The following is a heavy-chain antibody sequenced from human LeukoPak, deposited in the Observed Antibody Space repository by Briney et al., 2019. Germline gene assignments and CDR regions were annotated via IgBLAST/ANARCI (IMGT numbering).Heavy chain of an antibody. V-gene: IGHV1-69*02. J-gene: IGHJ4*02. CDR3: ARIIGGSGIVDY. CDR2: IIPILGIA. CDR1: GGTFSSYT. D-gene: IGHD3-10*01. Sequence: SVKVSCKASGGTFSSYTISWVRQAPGQGLEWMGRIIPILGIANYAQKFQGRVTITADKSTSTDYMELSSLRSEDTAVYYCARIIGGSGIVDYWGQGTLVTVSS.